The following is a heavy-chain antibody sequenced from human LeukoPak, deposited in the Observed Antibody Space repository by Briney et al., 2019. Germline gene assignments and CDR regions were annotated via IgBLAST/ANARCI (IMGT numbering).Heavy chain of an antibody. D-gene: IGHD7-27*01. J-gene: IGHJ4*02. CDR1: GFTFSSYE. CDR2: ITSSDSTT. V-gene: IGHV3-48*03. Sequence: LPGGSLRLSCVASGFTFSSYEMNWIRQAPGKGLEWLSYITSSDSTTYYADSVKGRFTISRDDSKNTLSLQMNSLRVEDTAVYYCARDLAWGAFDYWGQGTLVTVSS. CDR3: ARDLAWGAFDY.